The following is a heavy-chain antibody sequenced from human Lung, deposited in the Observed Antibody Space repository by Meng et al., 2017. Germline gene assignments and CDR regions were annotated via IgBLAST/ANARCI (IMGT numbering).Heavy chain of an antibody. CDR2: IDHSEST. CDR1: GGSFIDYY. D-gene: IGHD4-11*01. V-gene: IGHV4-34*01. J-gene: IGHJ4*02. Sequence: QLQAQEGGAALVKPTATLTLTCVVSGGSFIDYYWSWIRQPPGKGLEWIGEIDHSESTNYNPSLESRATISVDTSQNNLSLKLSSVTAADSAVYYCARGPTTMAHDFDYWGQGTLVTVSS. CDR3: ARGPTTMAHDFDY.